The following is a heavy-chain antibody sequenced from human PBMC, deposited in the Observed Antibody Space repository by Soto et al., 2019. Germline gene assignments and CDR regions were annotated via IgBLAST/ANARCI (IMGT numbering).Heavy chain of an antibody. V-gene: IGHV3-53*01. CDR3: ARDCCSKNHFAH. CDR1: GFTVSHKY. Sequence: PGGSLRLSCAASGFTVSHKYISWVRQAPGKGLEWVSGISSDGRTYYADSVKGRFSISRDISKDTVYLQMDSLGSEDTAIYYCARDCCSKNHFAHWGQGTLVTVS. D-gene: IGHD2-2*01. CDR2: ISSDGRT. J-gene: IGHJ4*02.